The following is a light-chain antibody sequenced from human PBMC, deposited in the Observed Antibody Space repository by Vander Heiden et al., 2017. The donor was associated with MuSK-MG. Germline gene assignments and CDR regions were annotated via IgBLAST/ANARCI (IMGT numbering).Light chain of an antibody. J-gene: IGKJ4*01. Sequence: EIVMTQSPATLSVSPGERATLSCRASQSVSSNLAWYQQKPGQAPRLLIYGASTRATGIPARFSGSGSGTEFTLTIRSLQSEDFAVYYCQQYKDWPQTFGGGTKVEIK. CDR1: QSVSSN. CDR3: QQYKDWPQT. CDR2: GAS. V-gene: IGKV3-15*01.